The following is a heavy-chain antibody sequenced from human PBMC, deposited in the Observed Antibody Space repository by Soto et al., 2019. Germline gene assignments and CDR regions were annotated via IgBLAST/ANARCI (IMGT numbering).Heavy chain of an antibody. CDR1: GYTFTSYG. J-gene: IGHJ6*03. V-gene: IGHV1-18*01. Sequence: ASVKVSCKASGYTFTSYGISWVRQAPGQGLGWMGWISAYNGNTNYAQKLQGRVTMTTDTSKNTLYLQMNSLRAEDTAVYYCAVDSSGWLRGMDVWGKGTTVTVSS. CDR3: AVDSSGWLRGMDV. CDR2: ISAYNGNT. D-gene: IGHD6-19*01.